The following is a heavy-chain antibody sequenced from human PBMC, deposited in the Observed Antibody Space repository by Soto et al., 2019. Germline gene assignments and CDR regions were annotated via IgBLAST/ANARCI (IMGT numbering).Heavy chain of an antibody. D-gene: IGHD2-15*01. Sequence: GASVKVSCKASGYTFTSYAMHWVRQAPGQRLEWMGWISAYNGNTNYAQKLQGRVTMTTDTSTSTAYMELRSLRSDDTAVYYCARDMVDVKFDYWGQGTLVTVSS. V-gene: IGHV1-18*01. CDR2: ISAYNGNT. J-gene: IGHJ4*02. CDR1: GYTFTSYA. CDR3: ARDMVDVKFDY.